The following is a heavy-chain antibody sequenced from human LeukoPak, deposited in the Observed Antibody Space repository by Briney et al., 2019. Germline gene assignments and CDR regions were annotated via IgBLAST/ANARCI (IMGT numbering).Heavy chain of an antibody. J-gene: IGHJ6*02. Sequence: SGTLSLTCTVSGGSISSYYWSWIRQPPGKGLEWIGYIYYSGSTNYNPSLKSRVTISVDTSKNQFSLKLSSVTAADTAVYYCARDLIDYYYGMDVWGQGTTFTVSS. D-gene: IGHD3-22*01. CDR2: IYYSGST. CDR1: GGSISSYY. CDR3: ARDLIDYYYGMDV. V-gene: IGHV4-59*01.